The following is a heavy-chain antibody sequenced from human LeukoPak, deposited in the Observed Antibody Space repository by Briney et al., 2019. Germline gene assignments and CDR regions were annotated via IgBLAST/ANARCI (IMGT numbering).Heavy chain of an antibody. CDR1: GFSFSNYW. Sequence: GGSLRLSCAASGFSFSNYWMHWVRQAPGKGLVWVTRMNSDGSATYYADSAKGRFTISRDNAKNTLYLQMNSLRAEDTAMYFCAKGPNYFDSWGQGTLVTVSS. J-gene: IGHJ4*02. V-gene: IGHV3-74*01. CDR2: MNSDGSAT. CDR3: AKGPNYFDS.